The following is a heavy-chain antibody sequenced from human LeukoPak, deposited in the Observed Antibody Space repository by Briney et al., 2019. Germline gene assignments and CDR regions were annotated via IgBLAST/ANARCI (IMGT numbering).Heavy chain of an antibody. Sequence: SETLSLTCAVYGGSFSGYYWSLIRQPPGKGLEWIGEINHSGSTNYNPSLKSRVTISVDTSKNQFSLKLSSVTAADTAVFYCASLTTADAFDIWGQGTMVTVSS. CDR1: GGSFSGYY. J-gene: IGHJ3*02. D-gene: IGHD3-22*01. CDR2: INHSGST. V-gene: IGHV4-34*01. CDR3: ASLTTADAFDI.